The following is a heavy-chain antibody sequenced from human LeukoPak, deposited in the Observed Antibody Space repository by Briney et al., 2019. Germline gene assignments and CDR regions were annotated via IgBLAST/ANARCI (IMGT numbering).Heavy chain of an antibody. V-gene: IGHV4-34*01. J-gene: IGHJ6*02. Sequence: SETLSLTCAVYGGSFSGYYWSWIRQPPGKGLEWIGEINHSGSTNYNPSLKSRVTISVDTSKNQFSLKLSSVTAAETAVYYCARGRRVVVAATSYYYYGMDVWGQGTTVTVSS. CDR3: ARGRRVVVAATSYYYYGMDV. D-gene: IGHD2-15*01. CDR2: INHSGST. CDR1: GGSFSGYY.